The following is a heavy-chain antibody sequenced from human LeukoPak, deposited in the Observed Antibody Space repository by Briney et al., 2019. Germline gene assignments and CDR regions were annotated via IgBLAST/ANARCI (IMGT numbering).Heavy chain of an antibody. Sequence: SETLSLTCAVYGGSFSGYYWSWIRQPPGKGLEWIGEINHSGSTNYNPSLKSRVTIPVDTSKNQFSLKLSSVTAADTAVYYCARGRSAFDIWGQGTMVTVSS. CDR3: ARGRSAFDI. V-gene: IGHV4-34*01. J-gene: IGHJ3*02. CDR2: INHSGST. CDR1: GGSFSGYY.